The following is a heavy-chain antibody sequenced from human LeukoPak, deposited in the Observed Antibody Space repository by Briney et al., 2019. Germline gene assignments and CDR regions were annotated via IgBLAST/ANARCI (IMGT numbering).Heavy chain of an antibody. CDR2: IYYSGST. CDR1: GGSISSYY. D-gene: IGHD3-3*01. V-gene: IGHV4-59*01. CDR3: ARGSPATYYDFWSGYYTCNYFDY. J-gene: IGHJ4*02. Sequence: SETLSLTCTVSGGSISSYYWSWIRQPPGKGLEWNGYIYYSGSTNYNPSLKSRVTISVGTSKNQFSLKLSSVTAADTAVYYCARGSPATYYDFWSGYYTCNYFDYWGQGTLVTVSS.